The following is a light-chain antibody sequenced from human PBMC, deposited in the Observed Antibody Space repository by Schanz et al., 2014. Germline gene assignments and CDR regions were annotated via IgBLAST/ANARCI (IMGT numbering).Light chain of an antibody. CDR2: GGS. CDR3: QHYGAAMWT. CDR1: ETMSGRD. V-gene: IGKV3-20*01. J-gene: IGKJ1*01. Sequence: EIVLTQSPGTLSLSPGERATLSCRASETMSGRDLAWYQQKPGQPPRLIIYGGSSRATGIPDRFSGGGSGTDFTLSSDRLEPEDFAVYYWQHYGAAMWTFGQGTSV.